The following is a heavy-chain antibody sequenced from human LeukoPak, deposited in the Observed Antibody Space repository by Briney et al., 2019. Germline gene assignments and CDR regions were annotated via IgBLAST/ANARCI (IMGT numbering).Heavy chain of an antibody. CDR3: ARNRYGYNFGY. J-gene: IGHJ4*02. D-gene: IGHD5-24*01. Sequence: GASVKVSCKASGYTFTDYYFHWVRQAPGQGLEWMGWINPNSGGTNYAQKFQGRVTMTRDTSISTAYMELSSLTSDDTAVYYCARNRYGYNFGYWAKGTLVTVSS. V-gene: IGHV1-2*02. CDR1: GYTFTDYY. CDR2: INPNSGGT.